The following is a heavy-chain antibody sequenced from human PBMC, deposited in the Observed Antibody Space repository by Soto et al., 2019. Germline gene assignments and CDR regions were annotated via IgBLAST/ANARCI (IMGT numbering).Heavy chain of an antibody. D-gene: IGHD3-10*01. V-gene: IGHV1-8*01. CDR3: ARVMVRGVIINDY. CDR2: MNPNSDDT. CDR1: GYTFIGYD. J-gene: IGHJ4*02. Sequence: QVQLVQSGAEVKKPGASVKVSCKASGYTFIGYDINWVRQAPGQGLEWMGWMNPNSDDTRYAQNFQGRVTMTRDTSTITVYMELSSLRSEDTAVYYCARVMVRGVIINDYWGQGTLVTVSS.